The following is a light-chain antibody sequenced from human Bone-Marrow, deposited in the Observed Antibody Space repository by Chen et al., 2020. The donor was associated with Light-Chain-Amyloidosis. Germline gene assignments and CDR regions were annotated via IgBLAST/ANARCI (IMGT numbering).Light chain of an antibody. CDR2: ATS. J-gene: IGKJ2*01. CDR1: QNINNK. CDR3: QQRSAWPLT. Sequence: EIVLTQSPATLSLSPGQRAALSCRASQNINNKLAWFQQRPGQAPRLLIYATSNRATGIPARFSGSGYGTDFTLTISSLEPEDFAVYYCQQRSAWPLTFGQGTKLEIK. V-gene: IGKV3-11*01.